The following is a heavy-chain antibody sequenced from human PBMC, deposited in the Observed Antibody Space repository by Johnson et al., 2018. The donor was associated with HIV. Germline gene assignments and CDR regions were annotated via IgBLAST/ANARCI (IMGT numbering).Heavy chain of an antibody. D-gene: IGHD1-26*01. CDR3: AKVFSVELPAFDI. CDR2: ISWNSGSI. V-gene: IGHV3-9*01. J-gene: IGHJ3*02. Sequence: EVQLVESGGGLVQPGGSLRLSCAASGFTFSSYAMSWVRQAPGKGLEWVSAISWNSGSIGYADSVKGRFTISRDNAKNSLYLQMNSLRAEDTALYYCAKVFSVELPAFDIWGQGTMVTVSS. CDR1: GFTFSSYA.